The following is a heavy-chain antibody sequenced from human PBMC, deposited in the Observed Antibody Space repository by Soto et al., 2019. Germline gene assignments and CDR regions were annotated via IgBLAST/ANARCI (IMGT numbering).Heavy chain of an antibody. Sequence: SQTLSLTCAISGDSVSSNSAAWNWIRQSPSRGLEWLGRTYYRSRWYNDYAVPVRSRITVNADTSKNQFSLQLTSVTPEDTAVYYCAGTTSYQWYYMDVWGKGTTVTVYS. D-gene: IGHD1-7*01. V-gene: IGHV6-1*01. CDR1: GDSVSSNSAA. J-gene: IGHJ6*03. CDR2: TYYRSRWYN. CDR3: AGTTSYQWYYMDV.